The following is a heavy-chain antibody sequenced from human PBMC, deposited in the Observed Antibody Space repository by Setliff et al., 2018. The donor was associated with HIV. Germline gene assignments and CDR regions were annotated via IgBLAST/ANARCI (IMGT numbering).Heavy chain of an antibody. D-gene: IGHD5-18*01. V-gene: IGHV4-59*11. CDR2: IYSSGST. J-gene: IGHJ6*02. Sequence: PSETLSLTCTVSGGSISSHYWSWNRQPPGKGLEWIGSIYSSGSTNSNPSLKSRVTMSVDTSKNQFSLKLRSVNAADTAVFYCARVKYSYAQGFYYGMDVWGQGTTVTVSS. CDR3: ARVKYSYAQGFYYGMDV. CDR1: GGSISSHY.